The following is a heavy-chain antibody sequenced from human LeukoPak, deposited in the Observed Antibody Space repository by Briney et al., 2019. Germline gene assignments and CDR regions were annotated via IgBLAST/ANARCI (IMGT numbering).Heavy chain of an antibody. CDR1: GGTFSSYA. CDR2: IIPIFGTA. V-gene: IGHV1-69*05. D-gene: IGHD2-15*01. Sequence: SVKVSCKASGGTFSSYAISWVRQAPGQGLEWMGRIIPIFGTANYAQKFQGRVTITTHESTSTAYMELSSLRSEDTAVYYCARTDCSGGSCYRGYYYYYYMDVWGKGTTVTVSS. CDR3: ARTDCSGGSCYRGYYYYYYMDV. J-gene: IGHJ6*03.